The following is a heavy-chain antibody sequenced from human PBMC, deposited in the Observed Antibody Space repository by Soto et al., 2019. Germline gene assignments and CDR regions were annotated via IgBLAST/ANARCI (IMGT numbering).Heavy chain of an antibody. Sequence: QVQLHQWGAGLLKPSETLSLACSIYSGSFSGYYWSWIRQPPAKGLEWIGEFSQSGNTNYSPSLKSRVSISIDTSKKQFSLSLASVSAADTAVYYCARAPKVSGSSQTRPDFWGQGTLVTVSS. J-gene: IGHJ4*02. D-gene: IGHD6-6*01. CDR3: ARAPKVSGSSQTRPDF. CDR2: FSQSGNT. CDR1: SGSFSGYY. V-gene: IGHV4-34*01.